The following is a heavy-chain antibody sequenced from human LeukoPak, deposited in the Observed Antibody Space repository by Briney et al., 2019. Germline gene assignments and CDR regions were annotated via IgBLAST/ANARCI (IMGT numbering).Heavy chain of an antibody. CDR2: ISGSGGST. J-gene: IGHJ4*02. D-gene: IGHD3-22*01. CDR3: AIPYSSGYFDY. V-gene: IGHV3-23*01. Sequence: GGSLRPSCAASGFTFSSYAMSWVRQAPGKGLEWVSAISGSGGSTYYADSVKGRFTISRDNSKNTLYLQMNSLRAEDTAVYYCAIPYSSGYFDYWGQGTLVTVSS. CDR1: GFTFSSYA.